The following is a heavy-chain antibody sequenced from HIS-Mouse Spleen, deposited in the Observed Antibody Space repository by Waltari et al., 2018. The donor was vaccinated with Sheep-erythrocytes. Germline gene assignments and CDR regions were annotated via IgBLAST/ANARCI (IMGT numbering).Heavy chain of an antibody. V-gene: IGHV3-21*01. J-gene: IGHJ4*02. Sequence: EVQLVESGGGLVKPGGSLRLSCAASGFTFSSYSMNWVRQAPGKELEWVSSISSSISYIYYADSVNGRFTISRDNAKNSLYLQMNSLRAEDTAVYYCARVASGATFDYWGQGTLVTVSS. CDR2: ISSSISYI. CDR1: GFTFSSYS. D-gene: IGHD1-26*01. CDR3: ARVASGATFDY.